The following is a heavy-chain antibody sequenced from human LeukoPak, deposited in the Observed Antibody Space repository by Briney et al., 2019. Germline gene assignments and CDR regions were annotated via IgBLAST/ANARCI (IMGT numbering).Heavy chain of an antibody. CDR3: AKDGGLWVSAHWGDS. Sequence: GGSLRLSCAASGFTFSSYAMSWVRQAPGKGLKWVSTITTGDGNTYYADSVKGRFTVSRDDSKNTLYLQMNSLRTEDTAVYYCAKDGGLWVSAHWGDSWGRGTLVTVSS. D-gene: IGHD7-27*01. V-gene: IGHV3-23*01. J-gene: IGHJ4*02. CDR2: ITTGDGNT. CDR1: GFTFSSYA.